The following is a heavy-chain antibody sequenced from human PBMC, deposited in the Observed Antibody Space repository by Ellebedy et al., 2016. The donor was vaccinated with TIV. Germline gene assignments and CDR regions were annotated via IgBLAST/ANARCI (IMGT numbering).Heavy chain of an antibody. CDR2: IKEDGSEK. CDR1: GFTFSGYW. J-gene: IGHJ3*01. CDR3: AKGKGSSDAFDF. Sequence: GGSLRLXXAASGFTFSGYWISWVRQAPGKGLEWVANIKEDGSEKYYVDSVKGRFTISRDNAKNSLYLQMNSLRAEDTAVYYCAKGKGSSDAFDFWGQGTMVTVS. V-gene: IGHV3-7*02.